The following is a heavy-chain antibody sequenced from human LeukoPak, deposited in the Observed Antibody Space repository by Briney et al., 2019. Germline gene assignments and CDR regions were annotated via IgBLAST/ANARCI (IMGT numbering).Heavy chain of an antibody. J-gene: IGHJ6*03. CDR2: INWNGSGA. V-gene: IGHV3-20*04. D-gene: IGHD4-17*01. Sequence: GGSLRLSCAASGFTFDDYGMGWVRQVPGEGLEWVSGINWNGSGAGYADSVKGRFTISRDNAQNPLYLQMNSLKAEDTALFYCARYLRKLYGGGGDYYFYMDVWGKGTKVTVSS. CDR1: GFTFDDYG. CDR3: ARYLRKLYGGGGDYYFYMDV.